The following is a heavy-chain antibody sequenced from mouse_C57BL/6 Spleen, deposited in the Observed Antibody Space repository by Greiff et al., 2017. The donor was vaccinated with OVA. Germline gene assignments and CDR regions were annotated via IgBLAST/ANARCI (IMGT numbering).Heavy chain of an antibody. J-gene: IGHJ1*03. D-gene: IGHD2-14*01. V-gene: IGHV1-69*01. CDR3: ARSGYARYFDV. CDR2: IDPSDSYT. CDR1: GYTFTSYW. Sequence: QVQLQQPGAELVMPGASVKLSCKASGYTFTSYWMHWVKQRPGQGLEWIGEIDPSDSYTNYNQKFKGKSTLTVDKSSSTAYMQLSSLTSEDSAVYYCARSGYARYFDVWGTGTTVTVSS.